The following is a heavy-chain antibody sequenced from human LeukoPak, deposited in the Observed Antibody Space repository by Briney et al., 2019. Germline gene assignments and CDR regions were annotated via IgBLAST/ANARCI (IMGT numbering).Heavy chain of an antibody. D-gene: IGHD6-13*01. CDR1: GYTFTSYG. Sequence: SAVNVSCKASGYTFTSYGISWVRQAPGQGLEWMGWISAYNGNTNYAQKLQGRVTMTTDTSTSTAYMELRSLRSDDTAVYYCARDLAAVWFDPWGQGTLVTVSS. V-gene: IGHV1-18*01. CDR3: ARDLAAVWFDP. CDR2: ISAYNGNT. J-gene: IGHJ5*02.